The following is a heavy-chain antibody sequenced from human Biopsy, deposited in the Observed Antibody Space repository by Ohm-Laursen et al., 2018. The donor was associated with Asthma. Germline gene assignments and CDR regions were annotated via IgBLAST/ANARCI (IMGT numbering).Heavy chain of an antibody. Sequence: ASVKVSCKTSGYTFNSAGITWVRQAPGQGLEWMGWISVYNGNTKVAQKLQGRVTMITDASTSTAYMELRSLRSDDTAVYFCARAVDYSHYYGIDVWGQGTTVTVS. V-gene: IGHV1-18*01. CDR1: GYTFNSAG. J-gene: IGHJ6*02. CDR3: ARAVDYSHYYGIDV. CDR2: ISVYNGNT. D-gene: IGHD3-10*01.